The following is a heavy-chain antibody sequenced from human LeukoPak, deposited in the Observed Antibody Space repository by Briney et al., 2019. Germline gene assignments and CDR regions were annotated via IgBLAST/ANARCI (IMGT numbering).Heavy chain of an antibody. CDR2: INAGNGNT. CDR1: GYTFTSYA. V-gene: IGHV1-3*01. Sequence: ASVTVSCKASGYTFTSYAMHWVRQAPGQRLEWMGWINAGNGNTKYSQKFQGRVTITRDTSASTAYMELSSLRSEDTAVYYCARDGNGWSDFDYWGQGTLVTVSS. J-gene: IGHJ4*02. CDR3: ARDGNGWSDFDY. D-gene: IGHD6-19*01.